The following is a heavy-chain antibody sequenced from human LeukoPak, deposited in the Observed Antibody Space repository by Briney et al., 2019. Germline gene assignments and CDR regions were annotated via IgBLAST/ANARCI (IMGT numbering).Heavy chain of an antibody. V-gene: IGHV4-59*01. J-gene: IGHJ6*03. CDR2: IYYSGST. CDR1: GGSISSYY. CDR3: ARETSSAPNSPYYYYMDV. D-gene: IGHD3-22*01. Sequence: SETLSLTCTVSGGSISSYYCSWIRQPPGKGLEWIGYIYYSGSTYYNPSLKSRVTISVDTSKNQFSLKLNSVTAADTAVYYCARETSSAPNSPYYYYMDVWGKGTTVTVSS.